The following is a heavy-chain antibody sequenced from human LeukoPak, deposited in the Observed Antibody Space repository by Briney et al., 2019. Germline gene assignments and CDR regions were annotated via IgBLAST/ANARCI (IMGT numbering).Heavy chain of an antibody. D-gene: IGHD6-19*01. CDR1: GYTFTDNY. CDR2: INPNSGGT. V-gene: IGHV1-2*04. Sequence: ASVKVSCKASGYTFTDNYLHWLRQAPGQGLEWMGWINPNSGGTNYAQKFQGWVTMTRDTSISTAYMELSRLRSDDTAVYYCARAHAQWLVDYWGQGTLVTVSS. J-gene: IGHJ4*02. CDR3: ARAHAQWLVDY.